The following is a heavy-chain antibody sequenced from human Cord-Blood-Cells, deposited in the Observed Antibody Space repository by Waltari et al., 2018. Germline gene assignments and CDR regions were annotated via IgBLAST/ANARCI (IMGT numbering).Heavy chain of an antibody. CDR1: GVTFSSYS. CDR2: ISSSSSTI. D-gene: IGHD1-26*01. Sequence: EVQLVESGGGLVQPGGSLRLSCAACGVTFSSYSRIWVRPAPGKGLEWVSYISSSSSTIYYADSVKGRFTISRDNAKNSLYLQMNSLRDEDTAVYYCARDLRKVGMGWFDPWGQGTLVTVSS. V-gene: IGHV3-48*02. CDR3: ARDLRKVGMGWFDP. J-gene: IGHJ5*02.